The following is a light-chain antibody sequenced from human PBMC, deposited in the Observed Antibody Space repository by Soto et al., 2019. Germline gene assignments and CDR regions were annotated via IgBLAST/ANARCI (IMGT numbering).Light chain of an antibody. CDR2: DAF. V-gene: IGKV3-11*01. Sequence: EIVLTQSPATLSLSPGERATLSCRASQSVSNYLAWYQQKPGQAPRLLISDAFNRATGIPARFSGSGYGTDFTLTISSLEPEDFSVYYCQLRSNWPPLYTFGQGTKLDIK. CDR3: QLRSNWPPLYT. J-gene: IGKJ2*01. CDR1: QSVSNY.